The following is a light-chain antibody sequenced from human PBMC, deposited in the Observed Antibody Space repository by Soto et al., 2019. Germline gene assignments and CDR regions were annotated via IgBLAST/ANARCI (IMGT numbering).Light chain of an antibody. J-gene: IGLJ1*01. V-gene: IGLV2-8*01. Sequence: QSCLTQPPSASLSPGQSVTISCTGTSSDVGGYNYVSWYQQHPGKAPKLMIYEVSKWPSGVPDRFSGSKSGNTASLTVSGLQAEDEADYYCSSSAGSNNLVFGTGAKVTVL. CDR1: SSDVGGYNY. CDR3: SSSAGSNNLV. CDR2: EVS.